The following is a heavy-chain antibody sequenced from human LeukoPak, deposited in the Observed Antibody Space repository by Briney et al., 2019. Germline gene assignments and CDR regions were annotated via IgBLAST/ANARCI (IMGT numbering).Heavy chain of an antibody. CDR3: ARVRPWVFDY. J-gene: IGHJ4*02. CDR2: IYIGDNP. Sequence: GGSLRLSCAASGLTVSSSYMSWVRQAPGKGLEWVSIIYIGDNPHYADSVKGRFTISRHNSKNTLYLQMNNLRAEGTAVYYCARVRPWVFDYWGRGTLVTVSS. V-gene: IGHV3-53*04. CDR1: GLTVSSSY.